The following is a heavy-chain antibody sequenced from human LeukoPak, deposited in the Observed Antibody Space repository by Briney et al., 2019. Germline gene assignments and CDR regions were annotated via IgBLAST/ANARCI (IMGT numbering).Heavy chain of an antibody. CDR1: GYTFTSYG. CDR3: ARFGIAVAGTDYWYFDL. V-gene: IGHV1-18*01. Sequence: WASVKVSCKASGYTFTSYGISWVRQAPGQGLEWMGWISAYNGNTNYAQKLQGRVTMTTDTSTSTAYMELRSLRSDDTAVYYCARFGIAVAGTDYWYFDLWGRGTLVTVSS. D-gene: IGHD6-19*01. CDR2: ISAYNGNT. J-gene: IGHJ2*01.